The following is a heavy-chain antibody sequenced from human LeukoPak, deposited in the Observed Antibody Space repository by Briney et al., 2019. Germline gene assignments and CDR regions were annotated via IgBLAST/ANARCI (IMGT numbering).Heavy chain of an antibody. Sequence: GGSLRLSCAASGFTFSNYWMNWVRQAPGKGLEWVASIKQDGNEKYYVDSVKGRFTISRDNAKNSLYLQMNSLRAEDTAVYYCARGARYYYYGMDVWGQGTTVTVSS. CDR2: IKQDGNEK. J-gene: IGHJ6*02. CDR1: GFTFSNYW. CDR3: ARGARYYYYGMDV. V-gene: IGHV3-7*01. D-gene: IGHD6-6*01.